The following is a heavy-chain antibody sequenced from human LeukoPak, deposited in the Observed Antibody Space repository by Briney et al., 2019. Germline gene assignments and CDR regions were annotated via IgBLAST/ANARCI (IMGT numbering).Heavy chain of an antibody. CDR1: GYSISSGSFY. Sequence: SETLSLTCSVSGYSISSGSFYWSWVRQLPGKGLEWLGYIYFSGTTYYHPSFQSRLTLSLDTSKNQFSLNLTSVTVADTAVYYCARDQLGSGNYGMDVWGPGATVTVSS. J-gene: IGHJ6*02. V-gene: IGHV4-31*03. CDR2: IYFSGTT. CDR3: ARDQLGSGNYGMDV. D-gene: IGHD1-1*01.